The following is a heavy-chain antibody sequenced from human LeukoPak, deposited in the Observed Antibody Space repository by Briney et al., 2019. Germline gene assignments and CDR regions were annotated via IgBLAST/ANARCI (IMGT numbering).Heavy chain of an antibody. D-gene: IGHD3-22*01. J-gene: IGHJ4*02. V-gene: IGHV3-48*03. Sequence: GGSLRLSCAATGFAFSAYEMNWVRQAPGKGLEWVAYSSGSDTTIYYADSVKGRFVISRDNARSSLYLQMNSLRAEDTALYYCTTLGYHLDSWGQGTLVIVSS. CDR3: TTLGYHLDS. CDR2: SSGSDTTI. CDR1: GFAFSAYE.